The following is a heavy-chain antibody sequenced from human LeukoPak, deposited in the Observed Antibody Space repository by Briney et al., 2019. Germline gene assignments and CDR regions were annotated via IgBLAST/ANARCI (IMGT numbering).Heavy chain of an antibody. CDR3: ARDRPGIAVAGDAFDI. Sequence: SDTLSLTCTVSGGSISSYYWSWIRQPPGKGLEWIGYIYNRGSTIYNPSLKSRVTISVDTSKNQFSLKLRSVTAADTAVYYCARDRPGIAVAGDAFDIWGQGTMVTVP. D-gene: IGHD6-19*01. J-gene: IGHJ3*02. CDR1: GGSISSYY. CDR2: IYNRGST. V-gene: IGHV4-59*01.